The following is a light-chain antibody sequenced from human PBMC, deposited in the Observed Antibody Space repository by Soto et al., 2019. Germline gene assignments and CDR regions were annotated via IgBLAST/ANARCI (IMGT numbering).Light chain of an antibody. V-gene: IGKV3-11*01. J-gene: IGKJ3*01. CDR3: HQRSNWPPFT. CDR2: GAS. CDR1: QSVSSN. Sequence: EIVMTQSPATLSVSPGERATLSCRASQSVSSNLAWYQQKPGQPPRLLIYGASNRATGTPARFSGSGSGTDFTLTISSLEPEDFAVYYCHQRSNWPPFTFGPGTKVEIK.